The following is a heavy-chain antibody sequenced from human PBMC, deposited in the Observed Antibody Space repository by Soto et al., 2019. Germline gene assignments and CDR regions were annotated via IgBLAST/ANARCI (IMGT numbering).Heavy chain of an antibody. V-gene: IGHV1-69*12. D-gene: IGHD3-22*01. CDR1: GGTFSSYA. J-gene: IGHJ5*02. CDR2: IIPIFGTA. Sequence: QVQLVQSGAEVKKPGSSVKVSCKASGGTFSSYAITWVRQAPGQGLEWMGGIIPIFGTANYAQKFQGRVTITADESTSTAYMELSSLSSEDTAVYYCARDRGPSSGYYPYWFDPWGQGTLVTVCS. CDR3: ARDRGPSSGYYPYWFDP.